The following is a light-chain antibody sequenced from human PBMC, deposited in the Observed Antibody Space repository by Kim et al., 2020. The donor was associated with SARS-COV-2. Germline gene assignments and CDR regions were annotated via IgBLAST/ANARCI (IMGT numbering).Light chain of an antibody. J-gene: IGLJ2*01. CDR3: KSRDSSGNVV. CDR1: SLRSYY. CDR2: GRN. Sequence: SSELTQDPAVSVALGQTVRITCQGDSLRSYYASWYQQKPGQAPVLVIYGRNNRPSGIPDRFSGSTSGNTASSTITGAQAEDEADYYCKSRDSSGNVVFGGGTKLTVL. V-gene: IGLV3-19*01.